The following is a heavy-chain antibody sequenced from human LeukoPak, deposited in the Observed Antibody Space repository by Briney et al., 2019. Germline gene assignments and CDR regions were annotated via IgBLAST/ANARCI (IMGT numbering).Heavy chain of an antibody. CDR3: ARDLSLYCSGGSCYSLNY. Sequence: PGGSLRLSCVASGFTFNTYAMHWIRQAPGKGLEWVTVTSSAGTNNYYADSVKGRFTISRDNSKNTLYLQMNSLRAEDTAVYYCARDLSLYCSGGSCYSLNYWGQGTLVTVSS. CDR2: TSSAGTNN. D-gene: IGHD2-15*01. V-gene: IGHV3-30-3*01. CDR1: GFTFNTYA. J-gene: IGHJ4*02.